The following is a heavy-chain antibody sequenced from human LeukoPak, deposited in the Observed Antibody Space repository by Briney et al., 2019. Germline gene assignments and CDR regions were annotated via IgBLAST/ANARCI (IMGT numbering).Heavy chain of an antibody. V-gene: IGHV1-8*01. D-gene: IGHD3-10*01. Sequence: GASVKVSCKASGYTFTSYDINWVRQATGQGLEWMGWMNPNSGNTGYAQKFQGRVTMTRNTSISTAYMELSSLRSEDTAVYYCARWGHYYGSGSYQNWFDPWGQGTPVTVSS. J-gene: IGHJ5*02. CDR3: ARWGHYYGSGSYQNWFDP. CDR2: MNPNSGNT. CDR1: GYTFTSYD.